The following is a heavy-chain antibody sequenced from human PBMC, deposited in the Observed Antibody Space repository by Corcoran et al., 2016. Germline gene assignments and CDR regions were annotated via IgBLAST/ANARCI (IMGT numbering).Heavy chain of an antibody. J-gene: IGHJ5*02. D-gene: IGHD3-22*01. V-gene: IGHV5-51*01. CDR2: IYPGESDT. CDR1: GYSFTSYW. Sequence: EVQLVQSGAEVKKPGESLKISCKGSGYSFTSYWIGWVRQMPGKGLEWMGIIYPGESDTRYSPSFQGQVTIPAEKSINTADLQWSSLKASDTAMYYFATSGRYYDSSGFPGGFDPWGQGTLVTVSS. CDR3: ATSGRYYDSSGFPGGFDP.